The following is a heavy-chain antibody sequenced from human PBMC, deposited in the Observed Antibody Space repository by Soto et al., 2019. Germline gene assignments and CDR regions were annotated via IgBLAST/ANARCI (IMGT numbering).Heavy chain of an antibody. CDR1: GFTFSSYG. CDR2: IWYDGSNK. J-gene: IGHJ3*02. Sequence: QVQLVESGGGVVQPGRSLRLSCAASGFTFSSYGMHWVRQAPGKGLEWVAVIWYDGSNKYYADSVKGRFTISRDNSKNTLYLQMKSLRAEDTAVYYCARDNYDRGDAFDIWGQGTMVTVSS. D-gene: IGHD4-4*01. V-gene: IGHV3-33*01. CDR3: ARDNYDRGDAFDI.